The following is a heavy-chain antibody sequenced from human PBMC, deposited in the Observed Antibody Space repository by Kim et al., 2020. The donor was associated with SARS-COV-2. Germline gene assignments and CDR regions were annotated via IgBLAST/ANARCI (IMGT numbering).Heavy chain of an antibody. CDR2: INHSGST. CDR1: GGSFSGYY. Sequence: SETLSLTCAVYGGSFSGYYWSWIRQPPGKGLEWIGEINHSGSTNYNPSLKSRVTISVDTSKNQFSLKLSSVTAADTAVYYCAASAKQHPTPQRYFDYWGQGTLVTVSS. J-gene: IGHJ4*02. CDR3: AASAKQHPTPQRYFDY. V-gene: IGHV4-34*01. D-gene: IGHD6-13*01.